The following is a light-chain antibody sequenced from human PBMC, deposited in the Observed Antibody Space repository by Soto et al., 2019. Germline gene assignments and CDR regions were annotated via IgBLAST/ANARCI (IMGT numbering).Light chain of an antibody. CDR2: AAS. CDR3: LQDYNYPRT. J-gene: IGKJ1*01. V-gene: IGKV1-6*01. Sequence: AIQMTQSPSSLSASVGDRVTITCRASHGIGNDLGWYQQKPGKAPKLLIYAASSLQSGVPSRFSGSGSGTDFTLTISSLQPEDFAAYYCLQDYNYPRTFGQGTKVDIK. CDR1: HGIGND.